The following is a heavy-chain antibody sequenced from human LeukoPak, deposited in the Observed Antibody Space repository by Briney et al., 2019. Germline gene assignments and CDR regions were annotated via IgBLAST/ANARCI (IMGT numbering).Heavy chain of an antibody. Sequence: GASVKVSCKASGYTFSNYGISWVRQAPGQGLEWMGWISAYNGNTNYAQKLQGRVTMTTDTSTSTAYMELRSLRSDDTAVFYCARSQLNILWSPIYYFDYWGQGTLLTVSS. CDR3: ARSQLNILWSPIYYFDY. CDR2: ISAYNGNT. CDR1: GYTFSNYG. V-gene: IGHV1-18*01. J-gene: IGHJ4*01. D-gene: IGHD2-21*01.